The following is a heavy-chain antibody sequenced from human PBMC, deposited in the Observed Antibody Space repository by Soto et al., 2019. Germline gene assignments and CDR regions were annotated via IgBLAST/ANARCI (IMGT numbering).Heavy chain of an antibody. V-gene: IGHV3-9*01. Sequence: PGGSLRLSCAASGFTFDDYAMHWVRQAPGKGLEWVSGISWNSGSIGYVDSVKGRFSISRDNAKKSLYLQMNSLRADDTDFYYCAKDVRAAGVAPLYWGRGTLVTVSS. CDR3: AKDVRAAGVAPLY. D-gene: IGHD3-3*01. CDR2: ISWNSGSI. CDR1: GFTFDDYA. J-gene: IGHJ4*02.